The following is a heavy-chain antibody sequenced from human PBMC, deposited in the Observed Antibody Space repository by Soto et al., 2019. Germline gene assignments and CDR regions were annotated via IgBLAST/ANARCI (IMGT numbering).Heavy chain of an antibody. CDR3: ARYSYGVGSDY. J-gene: IGHJ4*02. CDR2: INHSGST. Sequence: QVQLQQWGAGLLKPSETLSLTCAVYGGSFSGYYWSWIRQPPGKGLEWIGEINHSGSTNYNPSLKSRVTISVDTSKNQFSLKLSSVTAADTAVYYCARYSYGVGSDYWGQGTLVTVSS. CDR1: GGSFSGYY. D-gene: IGHD5-18*01. V-gene: IGHV4-34*01.